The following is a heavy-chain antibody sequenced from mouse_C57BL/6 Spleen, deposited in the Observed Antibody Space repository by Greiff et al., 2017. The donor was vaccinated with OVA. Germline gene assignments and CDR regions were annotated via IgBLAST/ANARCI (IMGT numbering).Heavy chain of an antibody. CDR1: GYTFTSYW. Sequence: VQLQQPGAELVMPGASVKLSCKASGYTFTSYWMHWVKQRPGQGLEWIGEIDPSDSYTNYNQKFKGKSTLTVDKSSSTAYMQLSSLTSEDSAVYYCASSDSSGHFDYWGQGTTLTVSS. J-gene: IGHJ2*01. CDR2: IDPSDSYT. CDR3: ASSDSSGHFDY. D-gene: IGHD3-2*02. V-gene: IGHV1-69*01.